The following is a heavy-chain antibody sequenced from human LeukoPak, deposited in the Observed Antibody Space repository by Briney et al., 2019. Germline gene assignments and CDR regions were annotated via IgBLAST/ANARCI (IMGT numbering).Heavy chain of an antibody. CDR2: ISSSGSTI. CDR3: ARDRVSGSYVLDY. J-gene: IGHJ4*02. D-gene: IGHD1-26*01. Sequence: GGSLRLSCAASGFTFSDFYMSWIRQAPGKGLEWVSYISSSGSTIYYADSVKGRFTISRDNAKNSLYLQMNSLRAEDTAVYYCARDRVSGSYVLDYWGQGTLVTVSS. CDR1: GFTFSDFY. V-gene: IGHV3-11*04.